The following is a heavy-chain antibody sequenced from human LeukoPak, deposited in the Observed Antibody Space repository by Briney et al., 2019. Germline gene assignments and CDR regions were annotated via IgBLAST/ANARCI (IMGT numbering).Heavy chain of an antibody. V-gene: IGHV3-30*02. CDR3: AKSYYYYDSSGYYDY. J-gene: IGHJ4*02. D-gene: IGHD3-22*01. CDR2: IWYDGSNE. Sequence: GGSLRLSCAASGFTFSSYGMHWVRQAPGKGLEWVALIWYDGSNEYYADSVKGRFTISRDNSKNTLYLQMNSLGAEDTAVYYCAKSYYYYDSSGYYDYWGQGTLVTVSS. CDR1: GFTFSSYG.